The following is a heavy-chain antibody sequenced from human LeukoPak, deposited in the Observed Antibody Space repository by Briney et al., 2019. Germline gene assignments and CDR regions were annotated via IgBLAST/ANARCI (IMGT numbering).Heavy chain of an antibody. CDR3: ARARYDFWSGYYTFGY. Sequence: GGSLRLSCAASGFTFSSYSMNWVRQAPGKGLEWVSYISSSSTIYYADSVKGRFTISRDNAKNSLYLQMNSLRAEDTAVYYCARARYDFWSGYYTFGYWGQGTLVTVSS. CDR2: ISSSSTI. J-gene: IGHJ4*02. V-gene: IGHV3-48*01. D-gene: IGHD3-3*01. CDR1: GFTFSSYS.